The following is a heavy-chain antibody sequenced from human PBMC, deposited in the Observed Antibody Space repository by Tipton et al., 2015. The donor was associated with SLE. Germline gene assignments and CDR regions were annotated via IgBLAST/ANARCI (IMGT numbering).Heavy chain of an antibody. J-gene: IGHJ2*01. CDR1: GGSISSHY. CDR2: IYYSGST. D-gene: IGHD4-17*01. Sequence: TLSLTCTVSGGSISSHYWSWIRQPPGKGLEWIGYIYYSGSTNYNPSLKSRVTISVDKSKNQFSLKLSSVTAADTAVYYCARAYNYGDGGYFDLWGRGTLVTVSS. CDR3: ARAYNYGDGGYFDL. V-gene: IGHV4-59*11.